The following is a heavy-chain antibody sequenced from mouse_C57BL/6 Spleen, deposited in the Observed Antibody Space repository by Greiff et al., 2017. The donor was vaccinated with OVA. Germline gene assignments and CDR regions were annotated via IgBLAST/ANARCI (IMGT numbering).Heavy chain of an antibody. CDR1: GYTFTSYW. CDR2: IDPNSGGT. V-gene: IGHV1-72*01. D-gene: IGHD1-1*01. Sequence: VQLQQSGAELVKPGASVKLSCKASGYTFTSYWMHWVKQRPGRGLEWIGRIDPNSGGTKYNEKFKSKATLTVDKPSSTAYMQLSSLTSEDSAVYYCARDYGSSFLYWYFDVWGTGTTVTVSS. CDR3: ARDYGSSFLYWYFDV. J-gene: IGHJ1*03.